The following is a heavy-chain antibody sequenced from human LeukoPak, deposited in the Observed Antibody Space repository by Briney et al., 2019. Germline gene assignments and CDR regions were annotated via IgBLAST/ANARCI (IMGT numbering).Heavy chain of an antibody. D-gene: IGHD2-21*02. V-gene: IGHV3-64D*06. J-gene: IGHJ4*02. CDR2: ISSNGGST. Sequence: GGSLRLSCSASGFTFSSYAMHWVRQAPGKGLEYVSAISSNGGSTYYADSVKGRFTISRDNSKNTLYLQMSSLRAEDTAMYYCVKPGLAYCGGDCYYDYWGQGTLVTVSS. CDR3: VKPGLAYCGGDCYYDY. CDR1: GFTFSSYA.